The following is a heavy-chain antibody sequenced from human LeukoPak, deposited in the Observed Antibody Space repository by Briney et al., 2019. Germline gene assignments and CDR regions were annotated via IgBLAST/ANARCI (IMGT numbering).Heavy chain of an antibody. Sequence: RGESLKISCKGSGYSFTSYWIGWVRQMPGKGLEWMGIIYPGDSDTRYSPSFQGQVAISADKSISTAYLQWSSLKASDTAMYYCARHVVVSGWLRGEDYWGQGTLVTVSS. D-gene: IGHD6-19*01. CDR2: IYPGDSDT. CDR1: GYSFTSYW. CDR3: ARHVVVSGWLRGEDY. V-gene: IGHV5-51*01. J-gene: IGHJ4*02.